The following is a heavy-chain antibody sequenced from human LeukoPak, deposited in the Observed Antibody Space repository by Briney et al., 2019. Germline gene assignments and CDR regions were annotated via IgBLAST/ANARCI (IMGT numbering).Heavy chain of an antibody. D-gene: IGHD2-15*01. Sequence: GGSLRLSCAASGFTISSCWMNWVRQAPGKGLEWVANIKQDGSEKYYVDSVKGRFTISRDNAKNSVYLQMNSLRVEDTAVYYCANLIVVVVAAKNWFDPWGQGTLVTVSS. CDR1: GFTISSCW. CDR3: ANLIVVVVAAKNWFDP. J-gene: IGHJ5*02. V-gene: IGHV3-7*01. CDR2: IKQDGSEK.